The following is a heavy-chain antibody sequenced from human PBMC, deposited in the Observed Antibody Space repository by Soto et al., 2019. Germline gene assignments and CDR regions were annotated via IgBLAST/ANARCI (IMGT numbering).Heavy chain of an antibody. CDR3: AKDHLPSTVTTPGY. V-gene: IGHV3-30*18. CDR2: ISYDGSNK. Sequence: QVQLVESGGGVVQPGRSLRLSCAASGFTFSTYGMHWVRQAPGKGLEWVAVISYDGSNKYYAAAVKGRFTISRDNSKNTLFLQMNSLRAEDTAVHYCAKDHLPSTVTTPGYWGQGTLVTVSS. D-gene: IGHD4-17*01. CDR1: GFTFSTYG. J-gene: IGHJ4*02.